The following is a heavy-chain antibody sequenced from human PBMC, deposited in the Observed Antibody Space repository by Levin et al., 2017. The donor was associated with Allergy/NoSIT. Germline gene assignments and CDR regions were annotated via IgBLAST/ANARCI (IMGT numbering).Heavy chain of an antibody. J-gene: IGHJ5*02. CDR3: ARHTALLWFEELVCDA. V-gene: IGHV4-39*01. CDR1: GGSFITSSYF. CDR2: IYYSGTT. Sequence: SQTLSLTCTVSGGSFITSSYFWAWIRQPPGKGLEWLGSIYYSGTTYYNPSLKSRLTISIDTSTNHFSLQLRSVTAADTDVYYCARHTALLWFEELVCDAWGQGNLVAVSS. D-gene: IGHD3-10*01.